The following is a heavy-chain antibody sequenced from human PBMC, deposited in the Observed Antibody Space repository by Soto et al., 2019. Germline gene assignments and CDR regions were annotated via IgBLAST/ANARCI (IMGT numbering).Heavy chain of an antibody. CDR3: AKDLEIFGVAADPDY. D-gene: IGHD3-3*01. CDR2: ISGSGGST. J-gene: IGHJ4*02. Sequence: GGSLRLSCAASGFTFSSYAMSWVRQAPGEGLEWVSAISGSGGSTYYADSVKGRFTISRDNSKNTLYLQMNSLRAEDTAVYYCAKDLEIFGVAADPDYWGEGTMVTVYS. V-gene: IGHV3-23*01. CDR1: GFTFSSYA.